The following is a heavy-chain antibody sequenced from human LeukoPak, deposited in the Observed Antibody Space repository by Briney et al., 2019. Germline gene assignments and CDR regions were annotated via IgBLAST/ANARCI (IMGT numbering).Heavy chain of an antibody. CDR3: AKAEFFQGYAPFDY. Sequence: PGRSLRLSCAASGFTFSSYGMHWVRQAPGKGLEWVAGISYDGSNKYYADSVKGRFTISRDNSKNTLYLQMNSLRVEDTAVYYCAKAEFFQGYAPFDYWGQGTLVTVSS. D-gene: IGHD2-2*01. CDR1: GFTFSSYG. V-gene: IGHV3-30*18. J-gene: IGHJ4*02. CDR2: ISYDGSNK.